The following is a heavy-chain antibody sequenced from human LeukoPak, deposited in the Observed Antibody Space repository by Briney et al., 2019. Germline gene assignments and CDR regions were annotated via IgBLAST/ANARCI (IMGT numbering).Heavy chain of an antibody. Sequence: SETLSLTCTVSGGXISNYYCSWIRQPPGEGLEWIGYIYYSGSTNYNPSLKSRVTISIDTSKNQFSLNLTSVTAADTAVYYCARGGLGGITAYSNYLFDYWGQGTLVTVSS. V-gene: IGHV4-59*08. CDR3: ARGGLGGITAYSNYLFDY. D-gene: IGHD4-11*01. J-gene: IGHJ4*02. CDR2: IYYSGST. CDR1: GGXISNYY.